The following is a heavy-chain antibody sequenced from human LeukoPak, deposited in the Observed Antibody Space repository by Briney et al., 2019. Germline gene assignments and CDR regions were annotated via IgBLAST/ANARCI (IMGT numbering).Heavy chain of an antibody. V-gene: IGHV3-30*02. CDR3: AKDVKSIPAAPGGY. CDR2: IWYDGSNK. CDR1: GLSLTTHG. D-gene: IGHD6-25*01. Sequence: GGSLRLSCAASGLSLTTHGMHWVRQAPGKGLEWVAVIWYDGSNKYYADSVKGRFTISRDNSKNTLYLQMNSLRVEDTAVYYCAKDVKSIPAAPGGYWGQGTLVTVSS. J-gene: IGHJ4*02.